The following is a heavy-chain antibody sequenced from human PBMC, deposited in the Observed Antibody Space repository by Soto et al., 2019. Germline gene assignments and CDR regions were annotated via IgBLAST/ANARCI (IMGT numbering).Heavy chain of an antibody. CDR2: TYYRSKWSS. V-gene: IGHV6-1*01. CDR1: GDSVSRNGVA. J-gene: IGHJ4*02. CDR3: VRGQFSAFDC. Sequence: QVQLHQSGPGLVKPSQTLSLTCAISGDSVSRNGVAWNWIRQSPSSGLEWLGRTYYRSKWSSDYAVSVKSRIAINPDTSKSQFSLQLNSVTPEDTAVYYCVRGQFSAFDCWGQGTLVTVSS.